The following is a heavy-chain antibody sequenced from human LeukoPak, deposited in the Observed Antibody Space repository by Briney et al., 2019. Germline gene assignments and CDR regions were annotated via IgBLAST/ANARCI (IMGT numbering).Heavy chain of an antibody. D-gene: IGHD2-15*01. CDR1: GFTFSDCY. CDR2: IYYSGST. J-gene: IGHJ4*02. Sequence: GSLRLSCAASGFTFSDCYMSWIRQPPGKGLEWIGYIYYSGSTNYNPSLKSRVTISVDTSKNQFSLKLNSVTPEDTAVYYCARGVRAPYCSGGSCYRTFDYWGQGTLVTVSS. CDR3: ARGVRAPYCSGGSCYRTFDY. V-gene: IGHV4-59*12.